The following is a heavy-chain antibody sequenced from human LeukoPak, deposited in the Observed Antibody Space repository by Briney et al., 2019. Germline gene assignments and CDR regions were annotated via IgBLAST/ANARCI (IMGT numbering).Heavy chain of an antibody. CDR1: GYTFTSYG. V-gene: IGHV1-2*02. Sequence: ASVKVSCKASGYTFTSYGISWVGQAAGQGLEGMGWINPNSGVTNYAQKFQGRVTMTRDMSISTAYMEQSRLRSDDTAVYYCARSPDILTGENFDYWGQGTLVTVSS. D-gene: IGHD3-9*01. CDR3: ARSPDILTGENFDY. J-gene: IGHJ4*02. CDR2: INPNSGVT.